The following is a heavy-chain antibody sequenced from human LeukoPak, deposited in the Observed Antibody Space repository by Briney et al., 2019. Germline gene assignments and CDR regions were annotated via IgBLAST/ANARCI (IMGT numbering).Heavy chain of an antibody. Sequence: ASVKVSCKASGYTFTSYYVHWVRQAPGQGLEWMGIINPSGGSTSYAQKFQGRVTMTKDTSTSTVYMELSSLRSEDTAVYYCASIPGSSYAFDIWGQGTMVTVSS. J-gene: IGHJ3*02. CDR3: ASIPGSSYAFDI. CDR1: GYTFTSYY. V-gene: IGHV1-46*01. D-gene: IGHD6-6*01. CDR2: INPSGGST.